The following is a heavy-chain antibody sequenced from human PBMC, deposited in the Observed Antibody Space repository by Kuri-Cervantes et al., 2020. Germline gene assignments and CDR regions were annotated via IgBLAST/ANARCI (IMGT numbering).Heavy chain of an antibody. CDR1: GFTFSDYY. J-gene: IGHJ4*02. D-gene: IGHD1-26*01. CDR3: AKEAARLAGATTGFDY. CDR2: ISSRSGYI. Sequence: GESLKISCAASGFTFSDYYMNWVRQAPGKGLEWVSSISSRSGYIYYADSVKGRFTISRDNSKNTLYLQMNSLRFEDTALYYCAKEAARLAGATTGFDYWGQGTLVTVSS. V-gene: IGHV3-21*04.